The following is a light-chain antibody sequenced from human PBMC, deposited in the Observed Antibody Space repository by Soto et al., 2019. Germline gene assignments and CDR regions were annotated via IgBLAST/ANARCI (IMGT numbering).Light chain of an antibody. CDR2: DVS. V-gene: IGLV2-14*01. Sequence: QSARTKPASGYGSPGQASSIFCTGTSSDIGRYNYVSWYQQYPGKAPKFMIYDVSNRPSGVSNRFSGSKSGNTASLTISGLQAEDEADYYCSSYISSSTYVFGTGTKVTVL. J-gene: IGLJ1*01. CDR1: SSDIGRYNY. CDR3: SSYISSSTYV.